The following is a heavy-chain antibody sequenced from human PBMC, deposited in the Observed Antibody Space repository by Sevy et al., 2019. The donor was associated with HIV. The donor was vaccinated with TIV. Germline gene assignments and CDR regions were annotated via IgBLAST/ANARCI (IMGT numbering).Heavy chain of an antibody. CDR1: GFTFSDYY. V-gene: IGHV3-11*01. J-gene: IGHJ5*02. CDR3: ARGEYFGELGNWFDP. Sequence: GGSLRLSCAASGFTFSDYYMSWIRKAPGKGLEWVSYISGSATFIHYADSLQGRFTISRDNAKNSLYLQMNSLRAEDTAVYYCARGEYFGELGNWFDPWGQGTLVTVSS. CDR2: ISGSATFI. D-gene: IGHD3-10*01.